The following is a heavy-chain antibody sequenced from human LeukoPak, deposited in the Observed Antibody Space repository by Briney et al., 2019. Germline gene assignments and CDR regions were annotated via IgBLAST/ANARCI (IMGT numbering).Heavy chain of an antibody. D-gene: IGHD6-6*01. CDR1: GGSISSGSYY. J-gene: IGHJ6*02. CDR3: ARDPEKYSSSYYGMDV. CDR2: IYTSGST. V-gene: IGHV4-61*02. Sequence: SQTLSLTCTVSGGSISSGSYYWSWIRHPAGKGLEWIGRIYTSGSTNYNPSLKSRVTISVDTSKNQFSLKLSSVTAADTAVYYCARDPEKYSSSYYGMDVWGQGTTVTVSS.